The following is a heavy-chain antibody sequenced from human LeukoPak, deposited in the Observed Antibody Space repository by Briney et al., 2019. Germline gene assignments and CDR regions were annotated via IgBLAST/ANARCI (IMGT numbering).Heavy chain of an antibody. CDR1: GFTFSDSA. CDR2: IRNKANSYAT. Sequence: GESLKISCAASGFTFSDSAIHWVRQASGKGLEWVGRIRNKANSYATTFAASVKGRFIISRDDSKNTAYLQMSDLETEDTAVYYCTRQSGNTTWYNGWLDPWGQGTLVSVSS. CDR3: TRQSGNTTWYNGWLDP. D-gene: IGHD1-1*01. V-gene: IGHV3-73*01. J-gene: IGHJ5*02.